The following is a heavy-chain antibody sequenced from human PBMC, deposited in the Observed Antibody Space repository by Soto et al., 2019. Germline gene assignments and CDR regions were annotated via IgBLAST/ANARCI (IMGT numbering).Heavy chain of an antibody. CDR1: GFTFSSYG. J-gene: IGHJ4*02. CDR3: GGDGSRGWSGGGGFDY. CDR2: IWYDGSNK. D-gene: IGHD6-19*01. Sequence: ESVGGVVQPGRSLRLSCAASGFTFSSYGMHWVRQAPGKGLEWVAVIWYDGSNKYYADSVKGRFTISRDNSKNTLYLQMNSRGAGGTAVYYWGGDGSRGWSGGGGFDYWGQGTLVTVSS. V-gene: IGHV3-33*01.